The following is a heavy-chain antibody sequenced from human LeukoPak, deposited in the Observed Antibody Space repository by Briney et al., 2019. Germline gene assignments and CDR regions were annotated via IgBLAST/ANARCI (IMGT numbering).Heavy chain of an antibody. D-gene: IGHD3-22*01. CDR1: GESISGFY. Sequence: SETLSLTCTVSGESISGFYWTWIRQPPGKGLEWIGYIYYSGSINYNPSLKSRVTISLDTSKSQFSLKLISVTAADTAVCYCARPRYFNDGSGHTDIWGQGTMVTVSS. CDR2: IYYSGSI. J-gene: IGHJ3*02. V-gene: IGHV4-59*12. CDR3: ARPRYFNDGSGHTDI.